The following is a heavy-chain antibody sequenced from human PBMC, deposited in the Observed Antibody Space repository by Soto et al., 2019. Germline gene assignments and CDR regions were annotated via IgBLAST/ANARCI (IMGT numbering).Heavy chain of an antibody. CDR3: ARSFGWYAVDS. CDR1: GGSISSTNW. D-gene: IGHD6-19*01. CDR2: IYHSGST. V-gene: IGHV4-4*02. J-gene: IGHJ4*02. Sequence: SETLSLTCAVSGGSISSTNWWNWVRQPPGKGLEWIGEIYHSGSTNYNPSLKSRVIISVDRSKNQFSLKLSSVTAADTATYYCARSFGWYAVDSWGQGILVTVSS.